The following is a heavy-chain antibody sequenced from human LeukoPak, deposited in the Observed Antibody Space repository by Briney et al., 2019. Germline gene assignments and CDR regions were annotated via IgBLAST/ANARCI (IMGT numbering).Heavy chain of an antibody. V-gene: IGHV4-34*01. J-gene: IGHJ4*02. D-gene: IGHD3-22*01. CDR1: GGSFSGYY. CDR2: INHSGST. CDR3: ARGQDYYDSSGLYYFDY. Sequence: TSETLSLTCAVYGGSFSGYYWSWIRQPPGKGLEWIGEINHSGSTNCNPSLKSRVTISVDTSKNQFSLKLSSVTAADTAVYYCARGQDYYDSSGLYYFDYWGQGTLVTVSS.